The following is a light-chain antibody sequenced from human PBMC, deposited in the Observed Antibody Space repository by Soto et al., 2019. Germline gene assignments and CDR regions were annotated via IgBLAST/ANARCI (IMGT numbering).Light chain of an antibody. V-gene: IGLV3-25*03. J-gene: IGLJ2*01. CDR3: QSADSSGTYVV. Sequence: YELTQPPSVSVSPGQTARITCSGDALPKQYAYWYQQKPGQAPVLVIYKDSERPSGIPERFSGSSSGTTVTLTISGVQAEDEADYYCQSADSSGTYVVFGGGTKVTVL. CDR1: ALPKQY. CDR2: KDS.